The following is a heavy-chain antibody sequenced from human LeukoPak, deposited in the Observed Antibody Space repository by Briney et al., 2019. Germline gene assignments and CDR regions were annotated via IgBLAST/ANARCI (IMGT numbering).Heavy chain of an antibody. CDR3: ARALNYYDSSGFYYFDY. CDR2: IYTSGST. CDR1: GGSISSYY. J-gene: IGHJ4*02. Sequence: SETLSLTCTVSGGSISSYYWSWIRQPAGKGLEWIGRIYTSGSTNYNPSLKSRVTMSVDTSKNQFSLKLSSVTAADTAVYYCARALNYYDSSGFYYFDYWGQGTLVTVSS. V-gene: IGHV4-4*07. D-gene: IGHD3-22*01.